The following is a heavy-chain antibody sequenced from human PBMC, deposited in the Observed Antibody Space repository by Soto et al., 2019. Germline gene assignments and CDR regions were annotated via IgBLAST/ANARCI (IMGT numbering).Heavy chain of an antibody. CDR2: ISGVRDYI. J-gene: IGHJ4*02. CDR1: GFTFSYYP. CDR3: AREGVHNYTEYYFDY. V-gene: IGHV3-21*06. D-gene: IGHD3-10*01. Sequence: GGSLRLSCAASGFTFSYYPLHWVRRAPGKGLEWVSSISGVRDYIRYADSVKGRFAISRDSAKTSLYLQMNSLTAEDTAVYYCAREGVHNYTEYYFDYWGQGTLVTV.